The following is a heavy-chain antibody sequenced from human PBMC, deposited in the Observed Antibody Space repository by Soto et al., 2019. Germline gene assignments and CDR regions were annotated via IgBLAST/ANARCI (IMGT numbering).Heavy chain of an antibody. CDR1: GFSLSTSGVG. J-gene: IGHJ6*02. CDR2: IYWDDDK. CDR3: AHVLVLLANYGMDV. Sequence: QITLKESGPTLVKPTQTLTLTCTFSGFSLSTSGVGVGWIRQPPGKALEWLALIYWDDDKRYSPSLTSRLTITKAPSQHQAVLTMTNMDPVDTATYYCAHVLVLLANYGMDVWGQGTTVTVSS. V-gene: IGHV2-5*02. D-gene: IGHD1-26*01.